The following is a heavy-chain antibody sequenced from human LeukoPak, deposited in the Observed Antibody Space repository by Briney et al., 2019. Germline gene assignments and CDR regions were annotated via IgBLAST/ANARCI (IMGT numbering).Heavy chain of an antibody. V-gene: IGHV3-48*01. CDR1: GFTFNHYA. CDR2: ISSSSNSI. J-gene: IGHJ4*02. CDR3: LRYNYGYYFDY. D-gene: IGHD5-18*01. Sequence: GRSLRLSCAASGFTFNHYAMHWVRQAPGKGLEWISYISSSSNSIYYSDSVKGRFTISRDNAKNSLYLQMNSLRAEDTAVYYCLRYNYGYYFDYWGQGTLVTVSS.